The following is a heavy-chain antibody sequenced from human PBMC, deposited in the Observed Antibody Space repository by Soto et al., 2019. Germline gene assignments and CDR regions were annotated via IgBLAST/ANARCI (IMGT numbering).Heavy chain of an antibody. CDR2: ISGGGGGT. D-gene: IGHD6-19*01. J-gene: IGHJ4*02. V-gene: IGHV3-23*01. CDR1: GFTFSNYD. CDR3: AKDLSSGYYYFAS. Sequence: EVHLLESGGGLVQPGGSVRLSCADSGFTFSNYDMSWVRQAPGKGLEWVSTISGGGGGTYYAGSVKGRFTISRDNSKNTLYLQMNSLRVEDTAVYYCAKDLSSGYYYFASWGQGTLVTVSS.